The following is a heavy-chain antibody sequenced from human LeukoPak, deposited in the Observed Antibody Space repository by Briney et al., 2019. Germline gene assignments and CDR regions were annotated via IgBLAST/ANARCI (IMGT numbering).Heavy chain of an antibody. V-gene: IGHV4-4*07. Sequence: SETLSLTCALSGGSINNYYWSWIPQPAGKGLEWIGRIYTRGSTNYTPSLKSRVTMSVDTSKNQFSLKLSSVTAADTAVYYCARGRYCSADICSGGDAFDIWGQGTMVSVSS. CDR2: IYTRGST. CDR1: GGSINNYY. CDR3: ARGRYCSADICSGGDAFDI. J-gene: IGHJ3*02. D-gene: IGHD2-15*01.